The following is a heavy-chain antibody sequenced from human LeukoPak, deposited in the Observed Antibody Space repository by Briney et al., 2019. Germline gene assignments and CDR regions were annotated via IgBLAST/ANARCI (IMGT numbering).Heavy chain of an antibody. CDR1: GFTFSSYE. D-gene: IGHD3-10*02. CDR2: ISSSGSTI. CDR3: AELGLTMIGGV. V-gene: IGHV3-48*03. J-gene: IGHJ6*04. Sequence: GGSLRLSCAASGFTFSSYEMNWVRQAPGKGLEWVSYISSSGSTIYYADSVKGRFTTSRDNAKNSLYLQMNSLRAEDTAVYYCAELGLTMIGGVWGKGPTVTISS.